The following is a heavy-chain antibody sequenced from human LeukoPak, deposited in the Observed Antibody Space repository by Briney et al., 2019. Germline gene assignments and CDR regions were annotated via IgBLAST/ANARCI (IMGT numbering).Heavy chain of an antibody. D-gene: IGHD5-18*01. CDR3: ARDLGWIQFGD. V-gene: IGHV3-21*04. Sequence: GGSLRLSCAASGFTFSSYSMNWVRQAPGKGLEWVSSISSSSSYIYYADSVKGRFTISRDNSKNTVYLQMNSLRAEDTALYFCARDLGWIQFGDWGQGTLVTVSS. CDR2: ISSSSSYI. CDR1: GFTFSSYS. J-gene: IGHJ4*02.